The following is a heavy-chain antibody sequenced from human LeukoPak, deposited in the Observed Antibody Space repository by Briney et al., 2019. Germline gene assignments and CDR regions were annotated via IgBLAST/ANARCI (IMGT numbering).Heavy chain of an antibody. CDR3: ARVNSGSLDAFDI. CDR2: INPNSGGT. Sequence: ASVKVSCKASGYTFTSYYMHWVRQAPGQGLEWMGWINPNSGGTNYAQKFQGRVTMTRDTSISTAYMELSRLRSDDTAVYYCARVNSGSLDAFDIWGQGTMVTVSS. V-gene: IGHV1-2*02. D-gene: IGHD1-26*01. CDR1: GYTFTSYY. J-gene: IGHJ3*02.